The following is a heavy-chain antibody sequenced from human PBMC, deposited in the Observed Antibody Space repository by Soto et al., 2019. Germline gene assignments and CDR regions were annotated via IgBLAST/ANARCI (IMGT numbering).Heavy chain of an antibody. D-gene: IGHD1-26*01. CDR2: SRNKANSYTT. CDR1: GFPFSDHY. V-gene: IGHV3-72*01. CDR3: ARVVGPYSGSQTVDY. J-gene: IGHJ4*02. Sequence: EVQLVESGGGLVQPGGSLRLSCAASGFPFSDHYMDWVRQAPGKGLEWVGRSRNKANSYTTAYASSVRGRFTISRDDSKNSLYLQMNSLKTEDTAVYYCARVVGPYSGSQTVDYWGQGTLVTVSS.